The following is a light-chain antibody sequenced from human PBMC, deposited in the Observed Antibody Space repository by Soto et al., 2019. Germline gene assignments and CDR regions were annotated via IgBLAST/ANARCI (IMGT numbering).Light chain of an antibody. V-gene: IGKV1-5*03. CDR3: QQYNSYSS. CDR2: KAS. CDR1: QRISTW. Sequence: DIQMTQSPSTLSASVGDRVTITCRASQRISTWLAWYQQKPGKAPKLLIYKASTLESGVPSRFSGSGSGTEFTLTISSLQPDDFATNYCQQYNSYSSFGQGTKVEIK. J-gene: IGKJ1*01.